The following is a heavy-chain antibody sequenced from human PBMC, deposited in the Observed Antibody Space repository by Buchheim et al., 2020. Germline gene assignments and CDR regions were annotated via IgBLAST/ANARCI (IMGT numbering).Heavy chain of an antibody. CDR1: GGSISNSDNY. D-gene: IGHD6-19*01. Sequence: QLQLQESGPGLVKPSETLSLTCTVSGGSISNSDNYWGWIRQAPGKGPEWIGGIYYSGNTHYNPSLKSRVTISVDTSKNQFTLKLTSVSAADTAVYYCARHEQWLIRLLYWGQGTL. CDR2: IYYSGNT. J-gene: IGHJ4*02. CDR3: ARHEQWLIRLLY. V-gene: IGHV4-39*01.